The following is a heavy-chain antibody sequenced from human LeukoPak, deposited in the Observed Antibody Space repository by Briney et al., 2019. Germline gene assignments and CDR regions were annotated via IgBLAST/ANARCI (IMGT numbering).Heavy chain of an antibody. Sequence: GGSLRLSCSASGFIFSPCAMHWVRQAPGKGLEYVSSISSEGKTTYYADSVKGRFTISRDNSKNTLYLQMSSLRPEDTAVYYCVKDRWVDHWGQGTLVTVSS. D-gene: IGHD6-13*01. V-gene: IGHV3-64D*06. CDR3: VKDRWVDH. J-gene: IGHJ4*02. CDR1: GFIFSPCA. CDR2: ISSEGKTT.